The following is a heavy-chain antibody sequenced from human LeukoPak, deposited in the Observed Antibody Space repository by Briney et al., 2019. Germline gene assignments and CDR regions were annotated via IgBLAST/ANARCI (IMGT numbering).Heavy chain of an antibody. CDR3: ARDLPYGSSDRTPFDY. D-gene: IGHD6-6*01. J-gene: IGHJ4*02. V-gene: IGHV1-18*01. Sequence: ASVKVSCKASGYTFTSYGISWVRQAPGQGLEWMGWISAYNGNTNYAQKLQGRVTMTTDTSTSTAYMELRSLRSDDTAMYYCARDLPYGSSDRTPFDYWGQGTLVTVSS. CDR2: ISAYNGNT. CDR1: GYTFTSYG.